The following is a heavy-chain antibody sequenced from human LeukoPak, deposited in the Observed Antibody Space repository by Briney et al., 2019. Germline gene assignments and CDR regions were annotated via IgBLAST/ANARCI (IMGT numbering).Heavy chain of an antibody. CDR1: GFTFSSYG. V-gene: IGHV3-48*02. Sequence: GGSLRLSCAASGFTFSSYGMKWVRQAPGKRLEWVSYIGSYSDSVYYADSVKGRFTISRDNAENSLYLQMNSLRDEDTAVYYCARAMRSGYDYWGQGTLVTVSS. CDR2: IGSYSDSV. J-gene: IGHJ4*02. D-gene: IGHD5-12*01. CDR3: ARAMRSGYDY.